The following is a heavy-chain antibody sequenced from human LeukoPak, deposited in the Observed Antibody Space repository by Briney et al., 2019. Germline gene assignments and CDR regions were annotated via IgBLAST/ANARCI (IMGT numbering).Heavy chain of an antibody. V-gene: IGHV5-51*01. Sequence: GESLKTFWKGSGYSFTNYWIGLVRPMPGKGLELVGIIYIGGSDTRYSTFFEGQVTISADKSIRTRYLQWCSRRASDTAMYYCARNEVYYGSGSYYYGMDVWGEGTTVTASS. J-gene: IGHJ6*04. CDR3: ARNEVYYGSGSYYYGMDV. CDR1: GYSFTNYW. CDR2: IYIGGSDT. D-gene: IGHD3-10*01.